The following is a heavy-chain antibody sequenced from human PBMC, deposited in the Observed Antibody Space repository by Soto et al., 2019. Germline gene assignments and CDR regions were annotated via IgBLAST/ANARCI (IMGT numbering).Heavy chain of an antibody. V-gene: IGHV1-3*01. J-gene: IGHJ5*02. Sequence: GASVKVSCKASGYSFRSYGIQWVRQAPGQSLEWMGWINVDNGDTKYSRNFQDRVTILRDTSASTVYMELSSLRTEDTAVYYCARVGLKYLRWFDPWGQGSLVTVSS. D-gene: IGHD6-6*01. CDR3: ARVGLKYLRWFDP. CDR2: INVDNGDT. CDR1: GYSFRSYG.